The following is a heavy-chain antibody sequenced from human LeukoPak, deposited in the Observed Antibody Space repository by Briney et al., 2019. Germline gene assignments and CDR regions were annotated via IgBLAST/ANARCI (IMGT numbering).Heavy chain of an antibody. D-gene: IGHD2-2*01. V-gene: IGHV4-34*01. CDR3: AREARTSLIVVVPAATNDAFDI. CDR2: INHSGST. J-gene: IGHJ3*02. Sequence: ASETLSLTCAVYGGSFSGYYWSWIRQPPGKGLEWIGEINHSGSTNYNPSLKSRVTISVDTSKNQFSLKLSSVTAADTAVYYCAREARTSLIVVVPAATNDAFDIWGQGTMVTVSS. CDR1: GGSFSGYY.